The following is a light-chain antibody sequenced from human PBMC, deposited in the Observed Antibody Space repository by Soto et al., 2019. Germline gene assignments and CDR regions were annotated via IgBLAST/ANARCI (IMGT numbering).Light chain of an antibody. CDR1: QSVSSTY. Sequence: EIVLTQSPGTLSLSPGERATLSCRASQSVSSTYLAWYQQKPGQAPRLLIYWASSRATGIPDRFSGSGAGTDFTRTISRVEPEDFAVYYCQHYGSLVLSCGGGTKVEIK. CDR2: WAS. V-gene: IGKV3-20*01. CDR3: QHYGSLVLS. J-gene: IGKJ4*01.